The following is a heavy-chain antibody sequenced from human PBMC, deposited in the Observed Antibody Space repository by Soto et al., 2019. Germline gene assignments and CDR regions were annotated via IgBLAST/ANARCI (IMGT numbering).Heavy chain of an antibody. CDR1: DFTFSNFV. CDR2: ITASGGST. Sequence: EVQLLESGGGLMRPGESLRLSCTGSDFTFSNFVMSWVRQVPGKGLEWISCITASGGSTYYADSVKGRFSVSRDNSKNTIDLQLNSLEAEDTAVYHCAVHLGQNYYTLDVWGRATTVHVSS. J-gene: IGHJ6*02. V-gene: IGHV3-23*01. CDR3: AVHLGQNYYTLDV.